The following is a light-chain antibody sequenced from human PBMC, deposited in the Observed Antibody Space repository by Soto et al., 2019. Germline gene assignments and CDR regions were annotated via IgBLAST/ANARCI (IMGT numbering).Light chain of an antibody. CDR1: QSVSTN. Sequence: EIVMTQSPGTLSLSPGERATLSCRASQSVSTNLAWYQQIPGQAPRLLIYGASTRATGIPARFSGSGSGTEVTLAISSLQSEAFAVYYCQQYNDRPHTFGLGTKVEIK. V-gene: IGKV3-15*01. J-gene: IGKJ1*01. CDR2: GAS. CDR3: QQYNDRPHT.